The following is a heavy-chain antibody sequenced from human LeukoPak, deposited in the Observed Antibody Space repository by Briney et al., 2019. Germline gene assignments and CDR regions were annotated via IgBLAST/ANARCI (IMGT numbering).Heavy chain of an antibody. CDR2: IIPIFGTA. J-gene: IGHJ6*03. Sequence: CKAXXXTFSSYTISWVRQAPGQXLEWMGGIIPIFGTANYAQKFQGRVTITADKSTSTAFMELSSLRSEDTAVYYCARDSGSSWGLSGMDVWGKGTTVTVSS. CDR3: ARDSGSSWGLSGMDV. V-gene: IGHV1-69*06. D-gene: IGHD6-13*01. CDR1: XXTFSSYT.